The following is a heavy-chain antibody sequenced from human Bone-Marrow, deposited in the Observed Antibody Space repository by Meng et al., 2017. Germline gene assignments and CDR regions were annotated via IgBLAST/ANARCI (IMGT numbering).Heavy chain of an antibody. CDR1: GYTFTSYD. J-gene: IGHJ6*02. CDR2: MNPNSGNT. Sequence: ASVKVSCKASGYTFTSYDINWVRQATGQGLEGRGWMNPNSGNTGYAQKFQGRVTITRNTSISKAYMELSSLRSEDTAVYYCARGEDSSQFYYYYYYGMDVWDQGTTVTVSS. D-gene: IGHD6-6*01. CDR3: ARGEDSSQFYYYYYYGMDV. V-gene: IGHV1-8*03.